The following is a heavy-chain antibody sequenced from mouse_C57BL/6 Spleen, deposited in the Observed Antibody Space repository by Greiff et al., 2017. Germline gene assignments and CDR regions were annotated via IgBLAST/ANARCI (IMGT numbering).Heavy chain of an antibody. CDR3: ASGSTRVTKEFYAMDY. V-gene: IGHV1-76*01. CDR1: GYTFTDYY. Sequence: VKLMESGAELVRPGASVKLSCKASGYTFTDYYINWVKQRPGQGLEWIARIYPGSGNTYYNEKFKGKATLTAEKSSSTAYMQLSSLTSEDSAVYFCASGSTRVTKEFYAMDYWGQGTSVTVSS. CDR2: IYPGSGNT. D-gene: IGHD2-2*01. J-gene: IGHJ4*01.